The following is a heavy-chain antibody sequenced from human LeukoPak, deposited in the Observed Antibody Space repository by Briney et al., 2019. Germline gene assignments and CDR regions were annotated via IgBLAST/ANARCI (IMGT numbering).Heavy chain of an antibody. CDR2: IYYSGST. D-gene: IGHD5-18*01. J-gene: IGHJ4*02. CDR1: GGSISSSSYY. CDR3: ARLATAMVSPFDY. Sequence: PSETLSLTCTVSGGSISSSSYYWGWIRQPPGTGLEWIGSIYYSGSTYYNPSLKSRVTISVDTSKNQFSLKLSSVTAADTAVYYCARLATAMVSPFDYWGQGTLVTVSS. V-gene: IGHV4-39*01.